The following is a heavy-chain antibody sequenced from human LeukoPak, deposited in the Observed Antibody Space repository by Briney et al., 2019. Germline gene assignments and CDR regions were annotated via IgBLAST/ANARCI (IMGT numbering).Heavy chain of an antibody. Sequence: GRSLRLSCAASGFTLDDYAMHWVRQAPGKGLEWVSGISWNSVNIGYADSVKGRFTISRDNAKNSLYLQMNSLRAEDMALYCCAKGTMIVVAVGDYFDYWGQGTLVTVSS. D-gene: IGHD3-22*01. CDR3: AKGTMIVVAVGDYFDY. CDR1: GFTLDDYA. J-gene: IGHJ4*02. CDR2: ISWNSVNI. V-gene: IGHV3-9*03.